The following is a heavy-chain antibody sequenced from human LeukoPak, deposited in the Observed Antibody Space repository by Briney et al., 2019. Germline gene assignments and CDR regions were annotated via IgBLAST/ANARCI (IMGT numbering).Heavy chain of an antibody. D-gene: IGHD6-6*01. CDR2: IYSGGRT. CDR1: GFTVSDNY. V-gene: IGHV3-53*05. CDR3: ARVYSSSSSYFDY. Sequence: GGSLRLSCAASGFTVSDNYISWVRQAPGKGLEWVSVIYSGGRTYYADSVKGRFTISRDNSKNTVYLQMNSLRTEDTAVYYCARVYSSSSSYFDYWGQGTLVTLSS. J-gene: IGHJ4*02.